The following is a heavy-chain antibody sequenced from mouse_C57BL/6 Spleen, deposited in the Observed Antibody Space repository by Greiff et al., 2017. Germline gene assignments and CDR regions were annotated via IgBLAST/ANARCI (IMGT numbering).Heavy chain of an antibody. J-gene: IGHJ2*01. D-gene: IGHD2-5*01. CDR2: IDPEDGET. V-gene: IGHV14-2*01. CDR3: ARAYSNYFDY. CDR1: GFNINDYY. Sequence: VQLQQSGAELVKPGASVKLSCTASGFNINDYYMHWVKQRTEQGLEWIGRIDPEDGETKYAQKFQGKATITADTSSNTAYLQLSSLTSEDTAVYYCARAYSNYFDYWGQGTTLTVSS.